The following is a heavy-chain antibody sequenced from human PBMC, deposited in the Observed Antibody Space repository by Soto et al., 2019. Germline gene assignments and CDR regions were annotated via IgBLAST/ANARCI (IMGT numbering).Heavy chain of an antibody. D-gene: IGHD3-22*01. CDR2: ISGYNGNT. J-gene: IGHJ5*02. Sequence: ASVKVSFKASGYNFTTYGIIWVRQAPGQGLEWMGWISGYNGNTNYGRKLQGRVTMTTDTSTSTAYMELRSLRSDDTAVYYCVRYYDSSGYSWFDPWGQGTLVNVSS. V-gene: IGHV1-18*04. CDR3: VRYYDSSGYSWFDP. CDR1: GYNFTTYG.